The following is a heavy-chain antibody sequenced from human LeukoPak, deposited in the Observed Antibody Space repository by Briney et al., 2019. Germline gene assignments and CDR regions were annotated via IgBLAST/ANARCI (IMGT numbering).Heavy chain of an antibody. CDR3: ARARYSSSSLYYYYDMDV. D-gene: IGHD6-6*01. CDR1: GYTFTSYY. Sequence: ASVKVSCKASGYTFTSYYMHWVRQAPGQGLEWMGIINPSGGSTSYAQKFQGRVTMTRDTSTSTIYMELSSLRSEDTAVYYCARARYSSSSLYYYYDMDVWGQGTTVTVSS. CDR2: INPSGGST. J-gene: IGHJ6*02. V-gene: IGHV1-46*01.